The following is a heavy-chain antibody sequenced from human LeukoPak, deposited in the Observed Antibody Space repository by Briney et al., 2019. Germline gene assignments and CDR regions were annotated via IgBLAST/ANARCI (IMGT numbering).Heavy chain of an antibody. CDR2: LSGSGGNT. D-gene: IGHD6-13*01. V-gene: IGHV3-23*01. CDR3: ARVAYSSNWYIDY. Sequence: GGSLRLSCAASGFTFSNYAMSWVRQVPGKGLEWVSALSGSGGNTYYADSVKGRFTISRDNAKNTLYLQMNSLRAEDTAIYYCARVAYSSNWYIDYWGQGTLVAVSS. J-gene: IGHJ4*02. CDR1: GFTFSNYA.